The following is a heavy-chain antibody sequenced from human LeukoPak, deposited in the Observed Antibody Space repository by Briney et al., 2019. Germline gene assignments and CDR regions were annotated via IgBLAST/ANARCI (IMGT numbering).Heavy chain of an antibody. CDR3: AKDRGAVAGKGLIDY. Sequence: PGGSLRLSCAASGFPFNIYAMSWVRQAPGKGLEWVAGITGGGSDTYYADSVKGRFTISRVNSKNTLYLQMNSLRAEDTAVYYCAKDRGAVAGKGLIDYWGQGTLVTVSS. D-gene: IGHD6-19*01. J-gene: IGHJ4*02. CDR1: GFPFNIYA. CDR2: ITGGGSDT. V-gene: IGHV3-23*01.